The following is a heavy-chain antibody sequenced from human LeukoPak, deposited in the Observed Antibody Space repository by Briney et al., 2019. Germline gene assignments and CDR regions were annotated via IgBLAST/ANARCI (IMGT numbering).Heavy chain of an antibody. J-gene: IGHJ4*02. CDR3: ARDGPGTAAADDYFDY. D-gene: IGHD6-13*01. CDR2: ISSNGGST. Sequence: GGSLRLSCAASGFTFGSYAMHWVRQAPGKGLEYVSAISSNGGSTYYANSVKGGFTISRDNSKNTLYLQMGSLRAEDMAVYYCARDGPGTAAADDYFDYWGQGTLVTVSS. V-gene: IGHV3-64*01. CDR1: GFTFGSYA.